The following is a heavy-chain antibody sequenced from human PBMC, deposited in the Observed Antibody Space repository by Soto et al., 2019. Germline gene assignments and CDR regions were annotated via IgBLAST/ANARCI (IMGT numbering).Heavy chain of an antibody. D-gene: IGHD2-15*01. CDR1: GFTFRSYA. Sequence: QVQLVESGGGVVQPGRSLRLSCAASGFTFRSYAMHWVRQAPGKGLECVAGISYDGSNKFYRDAVKGRFTISRDNSKNTLYLQINSLRYEDTGVYYCARGDREDIAVVVGARPGEYGVDVWGQGTTVTVSS. CDR2: ISYDGSNK. J-gene: IGHJ6*02. CDR3: ARGDREDIAVVVGARPGEYGVDV. V-gene: IGHV3-30-3*01.